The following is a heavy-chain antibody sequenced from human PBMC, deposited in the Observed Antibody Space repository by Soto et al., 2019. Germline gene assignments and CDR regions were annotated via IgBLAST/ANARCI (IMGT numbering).Heavy chain of an antibody. CDR1: GYTFSNFW. Sequence: PGESLKISCQCSGYTFSNFWIAWVRQLPGKGLEYMGIIYPGDSETRYSPSFHGKVTISADRSIGTAYLQWSSLEASGSAFYFCARSPRSSPYFDYWGQGALVTVSS. V-gene: IGHV5-51*01. J-gene: IGHJ4*02. CDR2: IYPGDSET. CDR3: ARSPRSSPYFDY. D-gene: IGHD6-13*01.